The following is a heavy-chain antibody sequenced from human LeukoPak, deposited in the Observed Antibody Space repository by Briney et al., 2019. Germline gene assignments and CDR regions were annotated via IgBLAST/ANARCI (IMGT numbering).Heavy chain of an antibody. J-gene: IGHJ4*02. CDR1: GDSTNTHF. Sequence: SETLSLTCTMSGDSTNTHFWSWIRQPPGKGLEWIGYIYYTGTTNYNPSLKSRVTISVDTSKNQFSLRLSSVTAADTAVYYCASKSSDHGELRFDYWGQGTLVTVSS. D-gene: IGHD4-17*01. CDR3: ASKSSDHGELRFDY. CDR2: IYYTGTT. V-gene: IGHV4-59*11.